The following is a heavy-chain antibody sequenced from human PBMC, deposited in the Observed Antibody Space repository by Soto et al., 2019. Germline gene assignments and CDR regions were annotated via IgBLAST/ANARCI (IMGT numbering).Heavy chain of an antibody. J-gene: IGHJ5*02. CDR3: ARVTTVTTNWFDP. Sequence: PSETLSLTCTVSGGSISSGGYYWSWIRQHPGKGLEWIGYIYYSGSTYYNPSLKSRVTISVDTSKNQFSLKLSSVTAADTAVYYCARVTTVTTNWFDPWGRGTLVTVSS. D-gene: IGHD4-17*01. CDR1: GGSISSGGYY. V-gene: IGHV4-31*03. CDR2: IYYSGST.